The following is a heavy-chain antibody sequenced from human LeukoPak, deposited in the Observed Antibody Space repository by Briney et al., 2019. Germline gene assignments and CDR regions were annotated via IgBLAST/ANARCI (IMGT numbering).Heavy chain of an antibody. D-gene: IGHD3-3*01. J-gene: IGHJ6*03. Sequence: PSETLSLTCTVSGGSISSYYWSWIRQPPGKGLEWIGYIYYSGSTNYNPSLKSRVTISVDTSKNQFSLKLSSVTAADTAVYYCARDVGGGFYDFWSGYYVSYYMDVWGKGTTVTVSS. CDR1: GGSISSYY. CDR3: ARDVGGGFYDFWSGYYVSYYMDV. CDR2: IYYSGST. V-gene: IGHV4-59*12.